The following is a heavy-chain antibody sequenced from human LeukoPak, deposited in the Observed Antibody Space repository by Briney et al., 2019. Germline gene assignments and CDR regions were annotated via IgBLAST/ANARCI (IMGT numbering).Heavy chain of an antibody. CDR2: INPNSGGT. J-gene: IGHJ4*02. CDR1: GYTFTGYY. Sequence: ASVKVSCKASGYTFTGYYMHWVRQAPGQELEWMGWINPNSGGTNYAHKFQDRVTMTRDTSINTAYMELSNLRSDDTAVYFCARELGVAAAGPLDYWGQGTLVTVSS. CDR3: ARELGVAAAGPLDY. D-gene: IGHD6-13*01. V-gene: IGHV1-2*02.